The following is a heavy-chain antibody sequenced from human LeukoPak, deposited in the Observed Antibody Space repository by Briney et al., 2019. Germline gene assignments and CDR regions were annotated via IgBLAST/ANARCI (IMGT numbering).Heavy chain of an antibody. V-gene: IGHV1-69*04. Sequence: RVASVKVSCKASGGTFSSYAISWVRQAPGRGLEWMGRIIPILGIANYAQKFQGRVTITADKSTSTAYMELSSLRSEDTAVYYCARDSLYGSGSYYNPPFDPWGQGTLVTVSS. CDR3: ARDSLYGSGSYYNPPFDP. CDR2: IIPILGIA. D-gene: IGHD3-10*01. CDR1: GGTFSSYA. J-gene: IGHJ5*02.